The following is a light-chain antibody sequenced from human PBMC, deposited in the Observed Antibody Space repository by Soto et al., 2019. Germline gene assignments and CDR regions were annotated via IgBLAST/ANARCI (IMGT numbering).Light chain of an antibody. J-gene: IGKJ4*01. CDR1: QSVLYSNNNNNY. V-gene: IGKV4-1*01. Sequence: DIVMTQSPDSLAVSLGERATINCKSSQSVLYSNNNNNYLAWYQQKPGQPPKLIIYWASTRESGVPDRVSGSGSVTDFTLTISSLQDEDVAGYYCQQYFSTPALSFGGGTKVEIK. CDR2: WAS. CDR3: QQYFSTPALS.